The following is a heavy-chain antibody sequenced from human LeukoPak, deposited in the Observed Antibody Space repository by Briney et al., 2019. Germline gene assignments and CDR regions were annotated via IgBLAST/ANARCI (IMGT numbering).Heavy chain of an antibody. V-gene: IGHV6-1*01. D-gene: IGHD7-27*01. CDR3: ARDLTGMDAFDI. Sequence: SQTLSLTCAISGDSVPTNTAAWSWIRQSPSRGLEWLGRTYYRSKWYTDYAASVKSRMSINPDTSRNQLSLQLNSVTPEDTAIYYCARDLTGMDAFDIWGQGTMVTVSS. J-gene: IGHJ3*02. CDR2: TYYRSKWYT. CDR1: GDSVPTNTAA.